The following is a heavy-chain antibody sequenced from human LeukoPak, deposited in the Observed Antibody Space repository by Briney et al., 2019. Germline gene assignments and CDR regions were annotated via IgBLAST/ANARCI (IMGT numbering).Heavy chain of an antibody. CDR1: GGTFSSYA. J-gene: IGHJ4*02. CDR3: ARTGIVGATSLDY. D-gene: IGHD1-26*01. CDR2: IIPIFGTA. V-gene: IGHV1-69*05. Sequence: ASVKVSCKASGGTFSSYAISWVRQAPGQGLEWMGRIIPIFGTANYAQKFQGRVTITTDESTSTAYMELSSLRSEDTAVYYCARTGIVGATSLDYWGQGTLVTVSS.